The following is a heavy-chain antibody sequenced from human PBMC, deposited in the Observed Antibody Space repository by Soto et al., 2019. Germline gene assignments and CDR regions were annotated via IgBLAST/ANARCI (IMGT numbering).Heavy chain of an antibody. CDR3: ARESLGAKGADH. V-gene: IGHV1-69*17. CDR2: IIPIIGVT. J-gene: IGHJ4*02. Sequence: QVQLVQSGAEVKRPGSSVKVSGESSGDTFNSYVISWVRQAPGQGLEWMGGIIPIIGVTHYAQKFQGRVTISALSSTGTAYMELTNLGFEGTALYYCARESLGAKGADHWGQGTLVTVSS. CDR1: GDTFNSYV. D-gene: IGHD3-16*01.